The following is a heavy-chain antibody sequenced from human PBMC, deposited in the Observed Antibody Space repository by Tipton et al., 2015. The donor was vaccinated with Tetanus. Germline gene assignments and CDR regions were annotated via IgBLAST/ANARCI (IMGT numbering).Heavy chain of an antibody. V-gene: IGHV4-4*07. D-gene: IGHD1-26*01. J-gene: IGHJ6*02. Sequence: LRLSCTVSGGSLNTFYWNWIRQPAGKGLEWIGRVYSSGSTNYNPSLKGRVTMSIDTSKNQISLELTPMTAADTAIYYCARDFRERTGTYFSYYYTMDVWGQGTTVTVSS. CDR3: ARDFRERTGTYFSYYYTMDV. CDR1: GGSLNTFY. CDR2: VYSSGST.